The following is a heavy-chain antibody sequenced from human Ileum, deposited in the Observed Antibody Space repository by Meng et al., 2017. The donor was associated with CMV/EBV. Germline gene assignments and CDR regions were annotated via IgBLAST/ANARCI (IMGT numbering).Heavy chain of an antibody. Sequence: GESLKISCIASGFTSSAFSMNWVRQAPGKGLEWIAHSGRGGDVVYGDSVQGRFTISRDNDKNLLYLQMRDVRAEDTAVYYCARDAIGDCRSTSCYWFDCWGQGNRVNGAS. CDR2: SGRGGDVV. CDR3: ARDAIGDCRSTSCYWFDC. CDR1: GFTSSAFS. J-gene: IGHJ4*02. D-gene: IGHD2-2*03. V-gene: IGHV3-48*04.